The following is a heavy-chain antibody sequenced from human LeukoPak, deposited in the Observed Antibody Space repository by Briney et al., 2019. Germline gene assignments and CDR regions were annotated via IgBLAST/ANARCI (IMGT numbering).Heavy chain of an antibody. CDR3: ARGGFGCSSSSCPNWFDP. V-gene: IGHV4-34*01. CDR1: GGSFSGCY. Sequence: PSETLSLTCAVYGGSFSGCYWSWIRQPPGKGLEWIGEINHSGSTNYNPSLKSRVTMSLDTSKNQFSLKLSSVAAADTAVYYCARGGFGCSSSSCPNWFDPWGQGTLVTVSS. CDR2: INHSGST. D-gene: IGHD2-2*01. J-gene: IGHJ5*02.